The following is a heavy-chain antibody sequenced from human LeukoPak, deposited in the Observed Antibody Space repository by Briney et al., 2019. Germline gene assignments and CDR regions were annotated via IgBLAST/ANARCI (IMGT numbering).Heavy chain of an antibody. Sequence: PSGTLSLTCAVSGGSISSSNWWSWVRQPPGKGLEWIGEIYHSGSTNYNPSLKSRVTISVDTSKNQFSLKVSSVTAADTAVYYCARGTMVRAPDYWGQGTLVTVSS. CDR3: ARGTMVRAPDY. J-gene: IGHJ4*02. CDR1: GGSISSSNW. CDR2: IYHSGST. D-gene: IGHD3-10*01. V-gene: IGHV4-4*02.